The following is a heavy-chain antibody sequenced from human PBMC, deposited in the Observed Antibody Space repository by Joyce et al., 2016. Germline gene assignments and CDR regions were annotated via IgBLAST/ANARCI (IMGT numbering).Heavy chain of an antibody. V-gene: IGHV3-48*01. J-gene: IGHJ6*03. CDR3: ARATSYYFYYYMDV. CDR2: ISRSSNTI. Sequence: EVQLVESGGGLVQPGVSLRLSCAASGFTFNTYSMNWVRQAPGKGLEWVSYISRSSNTIYYVDAVKGRFTISRDNAKNSLYLQMNSLRAEDTAVYFCARATSYYFYYYMDVWGKGTTVTVSS. CDR1: GFTFNTYS.